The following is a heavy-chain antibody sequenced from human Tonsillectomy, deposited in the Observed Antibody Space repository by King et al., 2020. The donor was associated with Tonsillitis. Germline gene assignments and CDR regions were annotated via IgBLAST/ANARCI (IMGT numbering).Heavy chain of an antibody. CDR1: GFNFSSYA. Sequence: VQLVESGGRVVQPGRSLRLSCATSGFNFSSYALHWVRQAPGKGLEWVAIISYDGEIKYYADSVKGRFNISRDNTKNRLYLQMNSLRGDDAGVYYCAKTPQDGVIVPDYFDCWGQGTQVSVSS. D-gene: IGHD3-22*01. J-gene: IGHJ4*02. CDR2: ISYDGEIK. CDR3: AKTPQDGVIVPDYFDC. V-gene: IGHV3-33*03.